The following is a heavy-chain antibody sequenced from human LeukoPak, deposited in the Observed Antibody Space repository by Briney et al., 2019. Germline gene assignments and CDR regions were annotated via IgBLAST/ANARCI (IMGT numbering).Heavy chain of an antibody. CDR2: ISGSST. V-gene: IGHV3-23*01. CDR3: AKDALISFRGAWSQSDY. Sequence: GGSLGLSCTASGFTFSSYAMTWVRQAPGKGLEWVSVISGSSTYYADSVKGRFTISRDNSKNTLYLQMNSLRAEDTAVYYCAKDALISFRGAWSQSDYWGQGTPVTVSS. D-gene: IGHD3-16*02. CDR1: GFTFSSYA. J-gene: IGHJ4*02.